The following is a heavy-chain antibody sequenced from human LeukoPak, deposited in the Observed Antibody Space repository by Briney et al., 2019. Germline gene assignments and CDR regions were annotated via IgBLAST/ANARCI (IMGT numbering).Heavy chain of an antibody. CDR1: GYTFTSYA. CDR3: VLADYGDY. CDR2: VNADNGNT. Sequence: ASVKVSCKASGYTFTSYAMHWVRQAPGQRLEWMGWVNADNGNTKYLRKFQGRVTFTRDTSASTAYMELSSLRSEDTAVYYCVLADYGDYWGQGTLVTVSS. J-gene: IGHJ4*02. V-gene: IGHV1-3*01.